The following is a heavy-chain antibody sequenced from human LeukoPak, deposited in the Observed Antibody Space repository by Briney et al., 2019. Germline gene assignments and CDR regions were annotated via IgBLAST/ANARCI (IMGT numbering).Heavy chain of an antibody. CDR1: GFTFSNYW. CDR2: IKQDGSAK. J-gene: IGHJ4*02. Sequence: GGSLRLSCAASGFTFSNYWMNWVRQAPGKGLEWVANIKQDGSAKYYVDSVKGRFTISRDNAKNSLYLQMNSLGAEDTPVYYCARTIREQWLTIDYWGQGTLVTFSS. CDR3: ARTIREQWLTIDY. V-gene: IGHV3-7*04. D-gene: IGHD6-19*01.